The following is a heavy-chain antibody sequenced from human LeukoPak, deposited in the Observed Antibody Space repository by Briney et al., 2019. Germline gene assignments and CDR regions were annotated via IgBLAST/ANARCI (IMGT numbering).Heavy chain of an antibody. CDR1: GYTFISYA. Sequence: ASVKVSCKASGYTFISYAMNWVRQAPGQGLEWMGRINPKNGDTNYAQKFQDRVTMTRDTSMSAAYMEISRLTYGDTAVYYCGRGIQSFDPWGQGTLVTVSS. V-gene: IGHV1-2*06. J-gene: IGHJ5*02. CDR3: GRGIQSFDP. CDR2: INPKNGDT.